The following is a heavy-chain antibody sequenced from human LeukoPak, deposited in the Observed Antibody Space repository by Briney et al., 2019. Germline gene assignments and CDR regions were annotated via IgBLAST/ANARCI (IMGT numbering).Heavy chain of an antibody. J-gene: IGHJ4*02. CDR2: IKSKTDGGTT. CDR1: GFTFSNAW. Sequence: PGGSLRLSCAASGFTFSNAWMSWVRQAPGKGLEWVGRIKSKTDGGTTDYAAPVKGRFTISRDDSKNTLYLQMNSLRAEDTAIYYCAKGGTTAVTTTYFDYWGQGTLVTVSS. V-gene: IGHV3-15*01. CDR3: AKGGTTAVTTTYFDY. D-gene: IGHD4-17*01.